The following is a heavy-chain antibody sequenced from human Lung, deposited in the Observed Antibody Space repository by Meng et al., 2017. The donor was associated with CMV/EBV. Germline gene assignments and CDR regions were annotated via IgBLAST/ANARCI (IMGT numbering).Heavy chain of an antibody. CDR3: AKAHEILGSCSLTSCYWGVDY. V-gene: IGHV3-30-3*01. J-gene: IGHJ4*02. D-gene: IGHD2-2*01. CDR1: GFTFSSFA. CDR2: MSYDGGNK. Sequence: SXAASGFTFSSFAMHWVRQAPGKGLEWVAVMSYDGGNKYYADSVMGRFTISRDNSKSALYLQMNSLRVEDTAVYYCAKAHEILGSCSLTSCYWGVDYWGQGTXVTVSS.